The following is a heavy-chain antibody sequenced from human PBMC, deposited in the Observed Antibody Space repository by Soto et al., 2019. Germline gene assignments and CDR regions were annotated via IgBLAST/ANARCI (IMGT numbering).Heavy chain of an antibody. CDR2: ISGSGGST. CDR3: ANDPSSSWYWDQGMDV. Sequence: GGSLRLSCAASGFTFSSYAMSWVRQAPGKGLEWVSAISGSGGSTYYADSVKGRFTISRDNSKNTLYLQMNSLRAEDTAVYYCANDPSSSWYWDQGMDVWGQGTTVTVSS. D-gene: IGHD6-13*01. CDR1: GFTFSSYA. V-gene: IGHV3-23*01. J-gene: IGHJ6*02.